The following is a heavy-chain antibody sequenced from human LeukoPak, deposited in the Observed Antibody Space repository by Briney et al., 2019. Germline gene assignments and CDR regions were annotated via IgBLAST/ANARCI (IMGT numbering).Heavy chain of an antibody. J-gene: IGHJ4*02. CDR3: AKDRIRNFDWSPEVDY. CDR2: ISYSGGRT. CDR1: VFTSTIYA. V-gene: IGHV3-23*01. D-gene: IGHD3-9*01. Sequence: GGSPRLSCAPSVFTSTIYATSCARPPPEKRLEWVSPISYSGGRTSYTHSVKGRHTLSRDNSKNTLYLQMNSPRAETTALYYSAKDRIRNFDWSPEVDYWGQGTLVTVSS.